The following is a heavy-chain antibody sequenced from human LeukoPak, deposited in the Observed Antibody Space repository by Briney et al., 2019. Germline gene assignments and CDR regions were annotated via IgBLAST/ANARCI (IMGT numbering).Heavy chain of an antibody. J-gene: IGHJ2*01. V-gene: IGHV1-46*01. CDR2: INPSGGST. Sequence: ASVKVSCKASGYTFTGSYMHCVRQAPGQGLEWMGVINPSGGSTSYAQKFQGRVTMTRDTSTSTVYMELSSLRSEDTAVYYCARGHCDYAYWYFNLWGRGTLVTVSS. CDR3: ARGHCDYAYWYFNL. D-gene: IGHD4-17*01. CDR1: GYTFTGSY.